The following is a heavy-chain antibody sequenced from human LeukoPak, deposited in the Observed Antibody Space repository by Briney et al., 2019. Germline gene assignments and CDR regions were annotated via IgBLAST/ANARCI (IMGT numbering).Heavy chain of an antibody. CDR3: TTDSGVDIVATEGAFDI. CDR1: GFTFSIAW. CDR2: IKSKTDGGTT. J-gene: IGHJ3*02. V-gene: IGHV3-15*01. Sequence: GGSLRLSCAASGFTFSIAWMSWVRQAPGKGVEWVGRIKSKTDGGTTDYAAPVKGRFTISRDDSKNTLYLQMNSLKTEDTAVYYCTTDSGVDIVATEGAFDIWGQGTMVTVSS. D-gene: IGHD5-12*01.